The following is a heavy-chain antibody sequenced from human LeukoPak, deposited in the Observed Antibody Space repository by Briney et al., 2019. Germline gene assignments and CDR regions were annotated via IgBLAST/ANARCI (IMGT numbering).Heavy chain of an antibody. CDR1: GYRFTNYW. V-gene: IGHV5-51*01. J-gene: IGHJ4*02. D-gene: IGHD3-22*01. CDR2: IYPGDSDI. CDR3: ARQGVYYSDSSAFYH. Sequence: GESLKISFQASGYRFTNYWIAWVRQMPGKGLELMGSIYPGDSDIRYSPSFQGQVTISADKSFTTAYLQWRSPKASDTAIYYCARQGVYYSDSSAFYHWGQGTRVTVSS.